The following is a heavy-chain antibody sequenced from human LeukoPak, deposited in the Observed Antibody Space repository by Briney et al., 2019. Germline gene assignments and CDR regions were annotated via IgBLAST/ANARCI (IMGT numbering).Heavy chain of an antibody. Sequence: GTSLRLSCAASGFSFSSYAMHWVRQAPGKGLEWVALISYDGSNEYYADSVKGRFTFSRDNSKSMLYLQMNSLRAEDTAVYYCTRDPYSGGGYFDYWGQGTLVTVSS. CDR2: ISYDGSNE. D-gene: IGHD1-26*01. CDR1: GFSFSSYA. J-gene: IGHJ4*02. CDR3: TRDPYSGGGYFDY. V-gene: IGHV3-30-3*01.